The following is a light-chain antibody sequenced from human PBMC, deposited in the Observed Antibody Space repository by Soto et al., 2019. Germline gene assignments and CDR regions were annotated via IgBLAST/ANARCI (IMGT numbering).Light chain of an antibody. V-gene: IGKV1-12*01. CDR3: QQANSFLAIT. CDR1: QSISRW. CDR2: AAS. J-gene: IGKJ5*01. Sequence: DIQMTQSPSTLSTSVGDRVSITCRASQSISRWLAWYQQKPGKAPKLLIYAASSLQSGVPSRFSGSGSGTDFTLTISGLQPEDFATYYCQQANSFLAITFGQGTRLEIK.